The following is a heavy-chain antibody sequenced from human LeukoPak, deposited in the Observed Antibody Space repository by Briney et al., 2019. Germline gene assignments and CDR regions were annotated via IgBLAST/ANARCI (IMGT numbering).Heavy chain of an antibody. CDR3: ARVPSLEWLFAYFDY. J-gene: IGHJ4*02. V-gene: IGHV4-59*01. CDR2: IYYSGST. Sequence: SETLSLTCTVSGGSMSTYYWSWIRQPPGKGLEWIGYIYYSGSTNYNPSLKSRVTISVDTSKNQFSLKLSSVTAADTAVYYCARVPSLEWLFAYFDYWGQGTLVTVSS. CDR1: GGSMSTYY. D-gene: IGHD3-3*01.